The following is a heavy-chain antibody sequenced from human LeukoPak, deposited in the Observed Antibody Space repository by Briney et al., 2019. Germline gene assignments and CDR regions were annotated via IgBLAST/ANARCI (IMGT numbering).Heavy chain of an antibody. CDR2: IGGSGRI. V-gene: IGHV3-69-1*01. CDR3: ARDFQWAFDI. D-gene: IGHD6-19*01. Sequence: GGSLRLSCAASGFTFSNAWMSWVRQAPGKGLEWVAYIGGSGRITYADSVKGRFTISRDNVKNSLYLQMNSLRGEDTAVYYCARDFQWAFDIWGQGTMVTVSS. CDR1: GFTFSNAW. J-gene: IGHJ3*02.